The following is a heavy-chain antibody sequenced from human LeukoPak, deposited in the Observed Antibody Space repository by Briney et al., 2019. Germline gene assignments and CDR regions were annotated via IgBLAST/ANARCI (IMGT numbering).Heavy chain of an antibody. V-gene: IGHV3-9*01. CDR3: AKRGLQLWSSGFDY. CDR2: ISWNSGSI. J-gene: IGHJ4*02. D-gene: IGHD5-18*01. Sequence: GGSLRLSCAASGFIFDDYAMHWVRQAPGKGLEWVSGISWNSGSIGYADSVKGRFTISRDNAKNSLYLQMNSLRAEDTALYYCAKRGLQLWSSGFDYWGQGTLVTVSS. CDR1: GFIFDDYA.